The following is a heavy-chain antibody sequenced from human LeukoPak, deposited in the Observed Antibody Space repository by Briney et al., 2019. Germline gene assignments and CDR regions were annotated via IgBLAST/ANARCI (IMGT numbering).Heavy chain of an antibody. V-gene: IGHV3-23*01. J-gene: IGHJ4*02. Sequence: GGSLRLSCAASGFTFSSYAMSWVRQAPGKGLEWVSAISGSGGSTYYADSVKGRFTISRDNSKNTLYLQVNSLRAEDTAVYYCAKVYKDIVVVPAAHDYWGQGTLVTVSS. CDR3: AKVYKDIVVVPAAHDY. CDR1: GFTFSSYA. D-gene: IGHD2-2*01. CDR2: ISGSGGST.